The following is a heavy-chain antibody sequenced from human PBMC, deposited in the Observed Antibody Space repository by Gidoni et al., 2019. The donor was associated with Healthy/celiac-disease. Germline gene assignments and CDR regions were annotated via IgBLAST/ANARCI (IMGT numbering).Heavy chain of an antibody. J-gene: IGHJ4*02. V-gene: IGHV1-58*01. CDR3: AAVSAAFGDYVGFDY. CDR2: IVVGSGNT. D-gene: IGHD4-17*01. Sequence: QMQLVQSGPEVKKPGTSVTVSFKASGFTFTSSAVQWVRQARGQRLEWIGWIVVGSGNTNYAQKFQERVTITRDMSTSTAYMELSSLRSEDTAVYYCAAVSAAFGDYVGFDYWGQGTLVTVSS. CDR1: GFTFTSSA.